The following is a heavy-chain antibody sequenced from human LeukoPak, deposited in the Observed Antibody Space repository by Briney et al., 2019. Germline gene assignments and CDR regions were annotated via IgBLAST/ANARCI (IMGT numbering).Heavy chain of an antibody. CDR3: ARDPARPNYFDY. Sequence: ASVKLSCKASGYTFTSYYVHWVRQAPGQGLEWMGIINPSGGSTNYAQKFQGRVSMTRDTSTSTVYMELSSLRSEDTAVYYCARDPARPNYFDYWGQGTLVTVSS. V-gene: IGHV1-46*01. CDR2: INPSGGST. CDR1: GYTFTSYY. D-gene: IGHD6-6*01. J-gene: IGHJ4*02.